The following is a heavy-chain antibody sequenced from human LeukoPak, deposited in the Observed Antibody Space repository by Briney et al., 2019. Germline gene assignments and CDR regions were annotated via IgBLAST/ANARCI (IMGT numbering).Heavy chain of an antibody. CDR2: ISAYNGNT. V-gene: IGHV1-18*01. CDR3: ARDPLRFGELFGNWFDP. J-gene: IGHJ5*02. CDR1: GYTFTSYG. D-gene: IGHD3-10*01. Sequence: ASVKVSCKASGYTFTSYGISWVRQAPGQGLEWMGWISAYNGNTNYVQKLQGRVTMTTDTSTSTAYMELRSLRSDDTAVYYCARDPLRFGELFGNWFDPWGQGTLVTVSS.